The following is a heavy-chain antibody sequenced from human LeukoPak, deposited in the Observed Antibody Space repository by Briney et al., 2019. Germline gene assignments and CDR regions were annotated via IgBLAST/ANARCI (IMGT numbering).Heavy chain of an antibody. CDR3: ARLPRPHFPSLPY. Sequence: ASVKVSCKASGYTFTSYYMHWVRQAPGQGLEWMGWINPNSGGTNYAQKFQGRVTMTRDTSISTAYMELSRLRSDDTAVYYCARLPRPHFPSLPYWGQGTLVTVSS. V-gene: IGHV1-2*02. J-gene: IGHJ4*02. D-gene: IGHD3-3*02. CDR2: INPNSGGT. CDR1: GYTFTSYY.